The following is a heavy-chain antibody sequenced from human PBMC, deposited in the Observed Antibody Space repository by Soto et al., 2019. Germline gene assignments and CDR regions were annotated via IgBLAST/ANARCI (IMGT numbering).Heavy chain of an antibody. CDR3: ARELASYNDY. CDR2: IDGDGSRT. J-gene: IGHJ4*02. Sequence: PGGSLRLSCAASGFTFSGYWMHWVRQAPGKGLVWVSRIDGDGSRTNYADSVEGRFTISRDNAKNTLYLQMNSLGAEDTAVYYCARELASYNDYWGQGTLVTVS. D-gene: IGHD1-1*01. V-gene: IGHV3-74*01. CDR1: GFTFSGYW.